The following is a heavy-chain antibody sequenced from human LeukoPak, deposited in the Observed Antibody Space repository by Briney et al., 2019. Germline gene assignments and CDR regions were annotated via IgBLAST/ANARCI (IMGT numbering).Heavy chain of an antibody. V-gene: IGHV4-39*01. D-gene: IGHD3-10*01. CDR3: ASVRRGFGESSKYYAYYYMGV. J-gene: IGHJ6*03. Sequence: SETLSLTCTVSGGSISSSSYHWGWIRQPPGKGLEWIGNIYYSGSTYYNPSLKSRVTISLDTSKNQFSLKLSSVTAADTAVYYCASVRRGFGESSKYYAYYYMGVWGKGTTVTISS. CDR2: IYYSGST. CDR1: GGSISSSSYH.